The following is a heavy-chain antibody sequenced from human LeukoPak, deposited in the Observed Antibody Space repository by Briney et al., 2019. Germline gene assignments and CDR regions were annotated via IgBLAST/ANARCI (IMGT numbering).Heavy chain of an antibody. V-gene: IGHV4-59*01. J-gene: IGHJ4*02. Sequence: PSETLSVTCTVSGGSISSYYWSWIRQPPGKGLEWIGYIYYSGSTNYNPSLKSRVTISGDTSKNQFSLKLSSVTAADTAVYYCGSSFTVGATLFGYFDYWGQGTLVTVSS. CDR2: IYYSGST. CDR3: GSSFTVGATLFGYFDY. CDR1: GGSISSYY. D-gene: IGHD1-26*01.